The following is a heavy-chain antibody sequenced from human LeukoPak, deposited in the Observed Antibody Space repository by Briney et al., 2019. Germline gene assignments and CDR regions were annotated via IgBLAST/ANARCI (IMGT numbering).Heavy chain of an antibody. CDR2: IYHSGST. J-gene: IGHJ4*02. D-gene: IGHD2-2*03. V-gene: IGHV4-38-2*01. CDR3: ASLDIVRERDFDY. Sequence: SETLSLTCAVSGYSISSGYYWGWIRQPPGKGLEWIGSIYHSGSTYYNPSPKSRVTISVDTSKNQFSLKLSSVTAADTAVYYCASLDIVRERDFDYWGQGTLVTVSS. CDR1: GYSISSGYY.